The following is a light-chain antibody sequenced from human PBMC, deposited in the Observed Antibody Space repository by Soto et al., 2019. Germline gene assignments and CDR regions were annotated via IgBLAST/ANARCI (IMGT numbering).Light chain of an antibody. V-gene: IGLV8-61*01. CDR1: SGSVSTSYY. CDR3: LLYMGRGIWV. Sequence: QAVVTQEPSFSVSPGRTVTLTCGLSSGSVSTSYYPSWYQQTPGHAPRTLIYSTNTRSSGVPDRFSGSILGNKAALTITGAQADDESDDYCLLYMGRGIWVFGGGTKVTVL. CDR2: STN. J-gene: IGLJ3*02.